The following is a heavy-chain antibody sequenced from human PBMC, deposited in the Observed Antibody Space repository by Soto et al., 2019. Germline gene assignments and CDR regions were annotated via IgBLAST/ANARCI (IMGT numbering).Heavy chain of an antibody. Sequence: EVQLVESGGGLVQPGGSLRLSCAASGFTFSSYEMNWVRQAPGKGLEWVSYISSSGSTIYYADSVKGRFTISRDNAENSLYLQMTSLRAEDTAVYYCAREPSSGYYGSAPDAFDIWGQGTMVTVSS. CDR2: ISSSGSTI. V-gene: IGHV3-48*03. D-gene: IGHD3-22*01. CDR3: AREPSSGYYGSAPDAFDI. J-gene: IGHJ3*02. CDR1: GFTFSSYE.